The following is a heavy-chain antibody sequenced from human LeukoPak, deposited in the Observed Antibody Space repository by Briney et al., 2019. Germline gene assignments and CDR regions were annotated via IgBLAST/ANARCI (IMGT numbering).Heavy chain of an antibody. D-gene: IGHD1-26*01. CDR2: IYYSGST. J-gene: IGHJ3*02. V-gene: IGHV4-59*01. CDR1: GGSMSSYY. CDR3: ARGPVGGATYYDGDAFDI. Sequence: SETLSLTCTVSGGSMSSYYWSWIRQSPGKGLEWIGNIYYSGSTNYNPSLKSRVTISVDTSKNQFSLKLSSVTAVDTAVYYCARGPVGGATYYDGDAFDIWGQGTMVTVSS.